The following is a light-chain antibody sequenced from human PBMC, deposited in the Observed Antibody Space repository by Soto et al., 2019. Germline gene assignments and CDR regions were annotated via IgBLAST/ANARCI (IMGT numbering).Light chain of an antibody. CDR2: AAS. CDR3: RQRRNGTPQT. CDR1: QSISSY. Sequence: DIRVNQYPAGLFASVGDRVTITCSASQSISSYLNWYQQKPGKAPKLLIYAASSLQSGVPSRFSGSGSVTDFTLTISSRVQEEFAVNYYRQRRNGTPQTFGGGTKVAIK. J-gene: IGKJ4*01. V-gene: IGKV1-39*01.